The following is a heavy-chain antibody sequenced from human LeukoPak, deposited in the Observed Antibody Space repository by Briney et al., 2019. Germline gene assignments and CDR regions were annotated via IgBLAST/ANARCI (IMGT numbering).Heavy chain of an antibody. CDR3: AGDFWSGYYAFDI. CDR1: GGSFSGYY. D-gene: IGHD3-3*01. V-gene: IGHV4-34*01. Sequence: PSETLSLTCAVYGGSFSGYYWSWIRQPPGKGLEWIGEINHSGSTNYNPSLKSRVTISVDTSKNQFSLKLSSVTAADTAVYYCAGDFWSGYYAFDIWGQGTMVTVSS. CDR2: INHSGST. J-gene: IGHJ3*02.